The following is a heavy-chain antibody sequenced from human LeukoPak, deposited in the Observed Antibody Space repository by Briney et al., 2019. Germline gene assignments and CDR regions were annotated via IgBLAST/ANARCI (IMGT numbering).Heavy chain of an antibody. CDR3: ARRFAMDV. J-gene: IGHJ6*02. CDR2: MNPNNGNA. V-gene: IGHV1-8*01. CDR1: GYTFNTYD. Sequence: ASVKVSCKAVGYTFNTYDINWVRQASGQGLEWMGKMNPNNGNADLAQKFQGRVTMTRDTSTSTAYMELSSLTSEDTAVYYCARRFAMDVWGQGTTVTVSS. D-gene: IGHD3-10*01.